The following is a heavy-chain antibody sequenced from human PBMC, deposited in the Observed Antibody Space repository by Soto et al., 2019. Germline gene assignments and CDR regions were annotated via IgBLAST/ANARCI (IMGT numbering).Heavy chain of an antibody. J-gene: IGHJ6*02. D-gene: IGHD3-16*01. CDR2: ISTYTGNT. Sequence: QVQLVQSGDEVKKPGASVKVSCKASGYIFVNYGIAWVRQAPGQGLEWMGWISTYTGNTHSATKVQGRLTMTTDTARSAAYMDLGSLTSDATAVYYCGMGDNYVTPTPQDVWGQGTTVTVSS. V-gene: IGHV1-18*01. CDR3: GMGDNYVTPTPQDV. CDR1: GYIFVNYG.